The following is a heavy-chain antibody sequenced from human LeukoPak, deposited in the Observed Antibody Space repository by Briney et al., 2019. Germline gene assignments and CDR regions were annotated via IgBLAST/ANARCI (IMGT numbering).Heavy chain of an antibody. D-gene: IGHD3-22*01. Sequence: PGGSLRLFCAASGFTFSSYTMHWVRQAPGKGLEWVAVISFDGNSKFYADFVRGRFTSSRDNSKNLLYLQMHSLTAEDTAVYYCSRVGASSFDSSGYQSFDYWGQGTLVTVSS. CDR1: GFTFSSYT. J-gene: IGHJ4*02. CDR2: ISFDGNSK. V-gene: IGHV3-30-3*01. CDR3: SRVGASSFDSSGYQSFDY.